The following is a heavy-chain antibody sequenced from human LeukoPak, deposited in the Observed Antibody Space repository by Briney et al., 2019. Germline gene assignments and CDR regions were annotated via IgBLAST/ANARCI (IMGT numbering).Heavy chain of an antibody. J-gene: IGHJ4*02. CDR2: ISGSGGST. D-gene: IGHD6-19*01. CDR3: AARPTSEAVAPSDF. V-gene: IGHV3-23*01. Sequence: GISGSGGSTYYADSVKGRFTISRDNSKRMLYLQMNSLRAEDTATYYCAARPTSEAVAPSDFWGQGTLVTVS.